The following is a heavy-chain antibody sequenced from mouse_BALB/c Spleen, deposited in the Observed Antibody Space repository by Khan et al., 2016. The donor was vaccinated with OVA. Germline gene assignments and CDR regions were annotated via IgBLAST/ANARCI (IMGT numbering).Heavy chain of an antibody. J-gene: IGHJ4*01. D-gene: IGHD2-10*01. CDR2: IWSDGST. V-gene: IGHV2-6-1*01. CDR1: GFSLTNYG. CDR3: ARQPYYHYQVMDY. Sequence: QVQLKQSGPGLVAPSQSLSITCTISGFSLTNYGVHWVRQPPGKGLEWLVVIWSDGSTTYDSALKSRLTISKDNSKSQVFLQMDSLQNDDTAMYYCARQPYYHYQVMDYWGQGTSVTVSS.